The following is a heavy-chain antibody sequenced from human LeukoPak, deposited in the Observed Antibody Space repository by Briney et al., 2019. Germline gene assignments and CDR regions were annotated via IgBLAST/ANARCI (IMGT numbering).Heavy chain of an antibody. D-gene: IGHD6-13*01. CDR2: IYHSGST. V-gene: IGHV4-30-2*01. CDR1: GGSISSGGYS. CDR3: ARGSYSSSWYDWFDP. J-gene: IGHJ5*02. Sequence: SQTLSLTCAVSGGSISSGGYSWSWIRQPPGKGQEWIGYIYHSGSTYYNPSLKSRVTISVDRSKNQFSLKLSSVTAADTAVYYCARGSYSSSWYDWFDPWGQGTLVTVSS.